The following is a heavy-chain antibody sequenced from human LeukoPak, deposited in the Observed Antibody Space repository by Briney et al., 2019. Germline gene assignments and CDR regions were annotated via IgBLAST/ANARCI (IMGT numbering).Heavy chain of an antibody. V-gene: IGHV3-66*03. CDR3: AKDRATVTYMGNAFDM. J-gene: IGHJ3*02. Sequence: GGSLRLSCTVSGFTVSSNSMSWVRQAPGKGLEWVSFIYSDNTHYSDSVKGRFTISRDNSKNTLYLQMNSLRAEDTAVYHCAKDRATVTYMGNAFDMWGQGTMVTVSA. CDR2: IYSDNT. D-gene: IGHD4-17*01. CDR1: GFTVSSNS.